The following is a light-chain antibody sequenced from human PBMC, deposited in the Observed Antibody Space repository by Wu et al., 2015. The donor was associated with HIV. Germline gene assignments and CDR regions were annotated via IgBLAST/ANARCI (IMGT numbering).Light chain of an antibody. Sequence: DIQMTQSPPXLSASVGDRVTITCRASQSISSYLNWYQQKPGKAPKLLIYAASSLQSGVPSRFSGSGSGTDFTLTISSLQPEDFATYYCQQSYSTLTWTFGQGTKVEIK. CDR3: QQSYSTLTWT. CDR1: QSISSY. CDR2: AAS. V-gene: IGKV1-39*01. J-gene: IGKJ1*01.